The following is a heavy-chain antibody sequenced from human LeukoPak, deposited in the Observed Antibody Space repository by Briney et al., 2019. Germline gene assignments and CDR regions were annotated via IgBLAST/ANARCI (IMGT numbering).Heavy chain of an antibody. CDR3: TRPDIPIAVAGDY. CDR1: GFTFSNYG. D-gene: IGHD6-19*01. V-gene: IGHV3-23*01. J-gene: IGHJ4*02. Sequence: QPGGSLRLSCAASGFTFSNYGLSWVRQAPGKGLEWVSGITGSGGSTYYADSVKGRFTISRDNAKKSVYLQMNSLRVEDTAVYYCTRPDIPIAVAGDYWGQGTVVTVSS. CDR2: ITGSGGST.